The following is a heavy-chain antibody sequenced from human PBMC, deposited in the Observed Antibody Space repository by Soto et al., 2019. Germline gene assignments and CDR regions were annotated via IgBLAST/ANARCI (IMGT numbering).Heavy chain of an antibody. CDR2: INDSGSS. CDR3: AKRGSGSYYIAPNALDV. J-gene: IGHJ6*02. Sequence: PSETLSLTCAVHVWSLNFYYWTWVRQPRGKGLEWIGEINDSGSSNYAPSLLSRVTISVDTSKSQFSLRLSSVTAADTAIYFCAKRGSGSYYIAPNALDVWGQGTTVTVSS. D-gene: IGHD3-10*01. V-gene: IGHV4-34*01. CDR1: VWSLNFYY.